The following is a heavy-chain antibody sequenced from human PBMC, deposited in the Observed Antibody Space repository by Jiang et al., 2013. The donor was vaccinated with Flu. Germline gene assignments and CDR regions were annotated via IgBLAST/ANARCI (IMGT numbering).Heavy chain of an antibody. CDR3: ARGLLGPTYCGGDCYPYFDY. V-gene: IGHV4-59*01. CDR2: LLQWEH. Sequence: ETLSLTCTVSGGSISSYYWSWIRQPQEGTGVDWVYLLQWEHQLQPSLKSRVTISVDTSKNQFSLKLSSVTAADTAVYYCARGLLGPTYCGGDCYPYFDYWGQGTLVTVSS. CDR1: GGSISSYY. D-gene: IGHD2-21*01. J-gene: IGHJ4*02.